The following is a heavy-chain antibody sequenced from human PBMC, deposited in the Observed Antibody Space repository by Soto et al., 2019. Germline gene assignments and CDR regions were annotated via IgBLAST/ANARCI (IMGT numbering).Heavy chain of an antibody. V-gene: IGHV3-23*01. J-gene: IGHJ3*02. D-gene: IGHD4-17*01. CDR3: AKKPTVTGGSFHI. CDR1: GFTFSSYA. Sequence: EVQLLESGGGLVQPGGSLRLSCAASGFTFSSYAMSWVRQAPGKGLEWVSVISGSGGSTYSADSVKGRFTISRDNSKNTLYLQMNSLRAEDTAVYYCAKKPTVTGGSFHIWGQGTMVTVSS. CDR2: ISGSGGST.